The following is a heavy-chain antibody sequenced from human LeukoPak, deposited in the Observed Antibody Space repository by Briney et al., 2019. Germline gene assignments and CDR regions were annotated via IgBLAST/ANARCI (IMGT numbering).Heavy chain of an antibody. Sequence: GGSLRLSCVASGFTFSSYAMSWVRQAPEKGLKWVSAISGSGGSTYYADSVKGRFTISRDNSKNTLYLRMNSLRAEDTAVYYCANPLVVDYSNNNYYWGQGTLVTVSS. CDR1: GFTFSSYA. V-gene: IGHV3-23*01. D-gene: IGHD4-11*01. CDR2: ISGSGGST. J-gene: IGHJ4*02. CDR3: ANPLVVDYSNNNYY.